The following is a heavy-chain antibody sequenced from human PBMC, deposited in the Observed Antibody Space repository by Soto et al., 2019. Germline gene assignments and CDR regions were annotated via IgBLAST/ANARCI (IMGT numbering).Heavy chain of an antibody. CDR3: AKGARPFEY. J-gene: IGHJ4*02. CDR1: GFTFSSNA. V-gene: IGHV3-23*01. CDR2: ISSSGGNT. D-gene: IGHD6-6*01. Sequence: GSLILSCAASGFTFSSNAMTWVRQAPGKGLEWVSAISSSGGNTYYADSVKGRFTISRDNSKNTVYLQMNSLRAEDKAVYYCAKGARPFEYWGQGTLVTVYS.